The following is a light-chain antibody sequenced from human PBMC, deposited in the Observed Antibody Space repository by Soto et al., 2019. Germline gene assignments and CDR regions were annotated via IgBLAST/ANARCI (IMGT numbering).Light chain of an antibody. CDR1: QSISSY. V-gene: IGKV1-39*01. CDR2: AAS. Sequence: DIQMTQSPSSLSASVGDRVTITCRASQSISSYLNWYQQKPGKAPKLLIYAASSLQSGVPSRFSGSGSGTDFTLTISSLQPEDFATYYCQQSYSTTMHTFGQGTKVDIK. CDR3: QQSYSTTMHT. J-gene: IGKJ2*01.